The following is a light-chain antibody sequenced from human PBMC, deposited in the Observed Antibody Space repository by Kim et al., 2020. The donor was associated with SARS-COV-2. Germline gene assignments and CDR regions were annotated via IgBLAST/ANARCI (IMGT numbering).Light chain of an antibody. Sequence: SASVGDRGTITCQASQDISNYLNWYQQKPGKAPKLLIYDASNLETGVPSRFSGSGSGTDFTFTISSLQPEDIATYYCQQYDNLLSFGGGTKVDIK. J-gene: IGKJ4*01. CDR2: DAS. V-gene: IGKV1-33*01. CDR3: QQYDNLLS. CDR1: QDISNY.